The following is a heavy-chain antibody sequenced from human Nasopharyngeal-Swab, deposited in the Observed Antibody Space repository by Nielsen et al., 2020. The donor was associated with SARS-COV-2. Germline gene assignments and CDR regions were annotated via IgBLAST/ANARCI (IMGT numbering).Heavy chain of an antibody. CDR3: ARVGYKGWFDP. J-gene: IGHJ5*02. D-gene: IGHD5-18*01. V-gene: IGHV1-3*01. CDR2: INAGNGNT. CDR1: GYTFTSYA. Sequence: ASVKVSCKASGYTFTSYAMHWVRQAPGQRLEWMGWINAGNGNTKYSLKFQGRVTITRDTSASTAYMELSSLRSEDTAMYYCARVGYKGWFDPWGQGTLVTVSS.